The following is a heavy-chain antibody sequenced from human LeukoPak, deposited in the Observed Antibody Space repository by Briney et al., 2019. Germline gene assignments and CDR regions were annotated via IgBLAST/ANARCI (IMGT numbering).Heavy chain of an antibody. J-gene: IGHJ4*02. CDR2: ISYDGSNK. V-gene: IGHV3-30*04. Sequence: PGGSLRLSCAASGFSFSTYAMHWVRQAPGKGLEWVAVISYDGSNKYYADSVKGRFTISRDNSKNTLYLQMNSLRAEDTALYYCATSGYSYGYVRYWGQGTLVTVSS. CDR1: GFSFSTYA. CDR3: ATSGYSYGYVRY. D-gene: IGHD5-18*01.